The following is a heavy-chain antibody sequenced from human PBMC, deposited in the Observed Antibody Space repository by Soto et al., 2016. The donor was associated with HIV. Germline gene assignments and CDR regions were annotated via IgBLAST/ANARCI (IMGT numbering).Heavy chain of an antibody. Sequence: QVQLLQSGPGLVKPSETLSVNCTISGGPISQYYWNWIRQSPGKGLEWLGYVYYSGGVSYNPSLKSRLFXSMDTSKAQFSLRLTSLTAADTAIYYCAGYKITPGENWLDPWGQGTRSPSPQ. CDR1: GGPISQYY. J-gene: IGHJ5*02. CDR3: AGYKITPGENWLDP. D-gene: IGHD5-12*01. CDR2: VYYSGGV. V-gene: IGHV4-59*01.